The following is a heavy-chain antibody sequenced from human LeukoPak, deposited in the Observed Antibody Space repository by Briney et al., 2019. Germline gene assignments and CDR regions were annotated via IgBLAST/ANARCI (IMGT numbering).Heavy chain of an antibody. CDR1: GGSISSGGYS. D-gene: IGHD3-22*01. V-gene: IGHV4-30-4*07. CDR3: ARARLSITMIVVVQAFDI. CDR2: IYYSGST. J-gene: IGHJ3*02. Sequence: PSETLSLTCAVSGGSISSGGYSWSWIRQPPGKGLEWIGYIYYSGSTYYNPSLKSRVTISVDTSKNQFSLKLSSVTAADTAVYYCARARLSITMIVVVQAFDIWGQGTMVTVSS.